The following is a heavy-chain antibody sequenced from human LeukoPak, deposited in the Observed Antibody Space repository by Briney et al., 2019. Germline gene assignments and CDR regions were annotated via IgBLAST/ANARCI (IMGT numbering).Heavy chain of an antibody. D-gene: IGHD2-2*01. J-gene: IGHJ4*02. V-gene: IGHV3-11*04. CDR1: GFTFSDYH. Sequence: GGSLRLSCAASGFTFSDYHMSWIRQAPGKGLDWVSYISSRGSAIYYADSVKGRFTISRDNSKNTLYLQMNSLRAEDTAVYYCARDKMPGRAPKYYFDYWGQGTLVTISS. CDR3: ARDKMPGRAPKYYFDY. CDR2: ISSRGSAI.